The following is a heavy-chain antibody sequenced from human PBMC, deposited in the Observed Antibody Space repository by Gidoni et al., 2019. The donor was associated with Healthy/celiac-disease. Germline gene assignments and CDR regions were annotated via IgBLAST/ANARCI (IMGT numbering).Heavy chain of an antibody. CDR2: TRNKANSNTT. D-gene: IGHD3-22*01. CDR3: ARVVRPVPVTMIGVNAFDI. V-gene: IGHV3-72*01. Sequence: EVQLVESGGGLVQPGGSLRLPCEASGFTFRDHYMDWVRQAPGKGLEWVGRTRNKANSNTTEYAASVKGRFTISRDDSKNSLYLQMNSLKTEDTAVYYCARVVRPVPVTMIGVNAFDIWGQGTMVTVSS. J-gene: IGHJ3*02. CDR1: GFTFRDHY.